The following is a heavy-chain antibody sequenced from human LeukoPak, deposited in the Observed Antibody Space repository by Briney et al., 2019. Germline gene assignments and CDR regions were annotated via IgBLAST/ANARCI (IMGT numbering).Heavy chain of an antibody. J-gene: IGHJ4*02. D-gene: IGHD6-19*01. CDR1: GFTFRSYA. Sequence: PGRSLRLSCAASGFTFRSYAMHWVRQAPGEGLEWVAVLWYDGSHQSYADSVRGRFTISRDNSQNTLYLQMDNLRAEDTALYYCATDHEQWLVPHRYWGQGTLVTVSS. CDR2: LWYDGSHQ. CDR3: ATDHEQWLVPHRY. V-gene: IGHV3-33*01.